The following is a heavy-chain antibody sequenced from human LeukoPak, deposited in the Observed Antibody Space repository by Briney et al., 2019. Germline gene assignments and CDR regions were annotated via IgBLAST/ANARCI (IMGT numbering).Heavy chain of an antibody. CDR3: AKDPLGSPTHFDY. Sequence: GGSLRLSCAASGFTFSSYGMHWVRQAPGKGLEWVAVIWYDGSNKYYADSVKGRFTISRDNSKNTLYLQMNSLRAEDTAVYYCAKDPLGSPTHFDYWGQGTLVTVSS. CDR2: IWYDGSNK. J-gene: IGHJ4*02. V-gene: IGHV3-33*06. CDR1: GFTFSSYG. D-gene: IGHD6-13*01.